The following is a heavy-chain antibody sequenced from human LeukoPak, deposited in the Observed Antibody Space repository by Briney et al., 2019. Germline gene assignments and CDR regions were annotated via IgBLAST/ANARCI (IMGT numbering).Heavy chain of an antibody. J-gene: IGHJ5*02. Sequence: SETLSLTCTVSGGSISSYYWSWIRQPPGKGLEWIGYIYYSGSTNYNPSLKSRVTISVDTSKNQFSLKLSSVTAADTAVYYCARVRDTAMVVWFDPWGQGTLVTVSS. D-gene: IGHD5-18*01. CDR2: IYYSGST. CDR1: GGSISSYY. V-gene: IGHV4-59*01. CDR3: ARVRDTAMVVWFDP.